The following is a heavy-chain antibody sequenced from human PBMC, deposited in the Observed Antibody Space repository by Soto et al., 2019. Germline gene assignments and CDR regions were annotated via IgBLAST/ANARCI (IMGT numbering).Heavy chain of an antibody. V-gene: IGHV4-4*02. CDR1: SGSISSSNW. CDR3: ARFLTCSGGSCYHHDAFYI. J-gene: IGHJ3*02. Sequence: QVQLQESGPGLVKPSGTLSLTCAVSSGSISSSNWWRWVRQPPGKGLEWVGEIYHTGSTTYNPSLQSRVTKPVDKSKNQFSLRLSSVAAADTSVYYCARFLTCSGGSCYHHDAFYIWGQGTMVTVSS. CDR2: IYHTGST. D-gene: IGHD2-15*01.